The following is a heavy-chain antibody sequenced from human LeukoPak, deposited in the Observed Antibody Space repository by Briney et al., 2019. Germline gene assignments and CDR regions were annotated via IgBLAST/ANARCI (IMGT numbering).Heavy chain of an antibody. J-gene: IGHJ5*02. CDR1: GGSFSGYY. CDR2: INHSGST. CDR3: ASAPAYCSGGSCTSRGWFDP. V-gene: IGHV4-34*01. Sequence: SETLSLTCAVYGGSFSGYYWSWIRQPPGKGLEWIGEINHSGSTNYNPSLKSRVTISVDTSKNQFSLKLSSVTAADTAVYYCASAPAYCSGGSCTSRGWFDPWGQGTLVTVSS. D-gene: IGHD2-15*01.